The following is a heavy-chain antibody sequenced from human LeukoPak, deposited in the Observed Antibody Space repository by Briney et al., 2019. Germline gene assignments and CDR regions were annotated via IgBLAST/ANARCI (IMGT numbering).Heavy chain of an antibody. J-gene: IGHJ4*02. CDR1: GGSISSSSYY. Sequence: SETLSLTCTVSGGSISSSSYYWGWIRQPPGKGLQWIGSIYYSGSTYYNPSLKSRVTISVDTSKNHFSLSLSSVTAADTAVYYCARKKSSSGSYSDYWGQGTLVTVSS. CDR2: IYYSGST. CDR3: ARKKSSSGSYSDY. V-gene: IGHV4-39*01. D-gene: IGHD3-10*01.